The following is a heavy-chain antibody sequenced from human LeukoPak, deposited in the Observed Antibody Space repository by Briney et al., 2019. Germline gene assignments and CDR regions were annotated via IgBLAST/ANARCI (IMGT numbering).Heavy chain of an antibody. CDR2: ISGSGGST. CDR1: GFTFSSYG. Sequence: GGSLRLSCAASGFTFSSYGMSWVRQAPGKGLEWVSAISGSGGSTYYADSVKGRFTISRDNAKNSLFLQMNSLRVEDTAVYYCARDLRSNYGSGSYHYWGQGTLVTVSS. V-gene: IGHV3-23*01. CDR3: ARDLRSNYGSGSYHY. J-gene: IGHJ4*02. D-gene: IGHD3-10*01.